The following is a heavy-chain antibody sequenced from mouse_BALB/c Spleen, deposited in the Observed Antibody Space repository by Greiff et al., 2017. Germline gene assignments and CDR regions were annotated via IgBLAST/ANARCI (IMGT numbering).Heavy chain of an antibody. D-gene: IGHD2-1*01. Sequence: QVQLQQPGAELARPGASVKLSCKASGYTFTDYYINWVKQRTGQGLEWIGEIYPGSGNTYYNEKFKGKATLTADKSSSTAYMQLSSLTSEDSAVYFCARSAGNYWYFDVWGAGTTVTVSS. CDR2: IYPGSGNT. V-gene: IGHV1-77*01. J-gene: IGHJ1*01. CDR1: GYTFTDYY. CDR3: ARSAGNYWYFDV.